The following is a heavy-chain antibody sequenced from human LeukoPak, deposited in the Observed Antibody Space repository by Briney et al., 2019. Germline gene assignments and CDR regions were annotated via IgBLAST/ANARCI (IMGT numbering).Heavy chain of an antibody. J-gene: IGHJ6*02. CDR3: ARDSRGYCSGGSCYGMDV. Sequence: SVKVSCKASGGTFSSYAISWVRQAPGQGLEWMGGIIPIFGTANYAQKFQGRVTITADESTSTAYMELSSLRSGDTAVYYCARDSRGYCSGGSCYGMDVWGQGTTVTVSS. CDR1: GGTFSSYA. CDR2: IIPIFGTA. V-gene: IGHV1-69*13. D-gene: IGHD2-15*01.